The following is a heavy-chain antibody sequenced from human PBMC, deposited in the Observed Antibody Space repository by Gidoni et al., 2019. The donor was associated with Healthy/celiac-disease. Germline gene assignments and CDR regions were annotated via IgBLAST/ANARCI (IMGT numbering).Heavy chain of an antibody. V-gene: IGHV4-39*07. CDR1: GGSISSSSYY. CDR3: ARDLLVAAAGTSHNWFDP. Sequence: QLQLQESGPGLVKPSETLSLTCTVSGGSISSSSYYWGWIRQPPGKGLGWIGSIYYSGSTYYNPSIKSRVTISVDTSKNQFSLKLSSVTAADTAVYYCARDLLVAAAGTSHNWFDPWGQGTLVTVSS. J-gene: IGHJ5*02. CDR2: IYYSGST. D-gene: IGHD6-13*01.